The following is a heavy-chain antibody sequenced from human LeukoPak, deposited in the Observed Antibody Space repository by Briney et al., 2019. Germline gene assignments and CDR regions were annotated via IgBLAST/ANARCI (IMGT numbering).Heavy chain of an antibody. Sequence: PGGSLRLSCAASGFTFSSYWMHWVCQAPGKGLVWVARISSDGTITSHADSVEGRFTISRDNAKNTLYLHMNSLRAEDTAVYYCARAIAVNDGRSMGYWGQGTLVTVSS. CDR2: ISSDGTIT. V-gene: IGHV3-74*01. CDR3: ARAIAVNDGRSMGY. CDR1: GFTFSSYW. J-gene: IGHJ4*02. D-gene: IGHD1-1*01.